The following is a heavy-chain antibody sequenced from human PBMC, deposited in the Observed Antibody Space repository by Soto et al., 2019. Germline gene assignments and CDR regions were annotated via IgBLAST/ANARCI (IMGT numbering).Heavy chain of an antibody. Sequence: PSETLSLTCTVSGGSISSGDYYWSWIRQPPGKGLERIGYIYYSGSTYHNPSLKSRVTISVDTSKNQFSLKLSSVTAADTAVYYCARFVWGVVMYYGMDVWGQGTTVTVSS. D-gene: IGHD3-16*01. CDR3: ARFVWGVVMYYGMDV. V-gene: IGHV4-30-4*01. J-gene: IGHJ6*02. CDR2: IYYSGST. CDR1: GGSISSGDYY.